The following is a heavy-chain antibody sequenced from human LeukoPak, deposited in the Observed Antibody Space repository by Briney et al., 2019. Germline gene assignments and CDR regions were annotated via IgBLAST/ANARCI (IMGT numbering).Heavy chain of an antibody. CDR1: GFTVSTKY. D-gene: IGHD3-3*01. Sequence: GGSLRLSCAASGFTVSTKYMNWVRQAPGKGLVWVSRINSDGSSTSYADSVKGRFTISRDNAKNTLCLQMNSLRAEDTAVYYCARLPYYDFWSGYYTAYYYYGMDVWGQGTTVTVSS. J-gene: IGHJ6*02. CDR3: ARLPYYDFWSGYYTAYYYYGMDV. CDR2: INSDGSST. V-gene: IGHV3-74*01.